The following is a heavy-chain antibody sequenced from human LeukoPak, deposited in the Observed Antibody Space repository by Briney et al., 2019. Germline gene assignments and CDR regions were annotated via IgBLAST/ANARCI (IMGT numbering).Heavy chain of an antibody. CDR1: GFTFSTYV. J-gene: IGHJ4*02. CDR2: ISGSGDNT. CDR3: AKVVAGNIDYYFDY. D-gene: IGHD2/OR15-2a*01. Sequence: PGGSLRLSCAASGFTFSTYVMVWVRRAPEKGLEWVSGISGSGDNTYYADSVKGRFTISRDNSKNTVYLQMRNLRVEHTAAYYCAKVVAGNIDYYFDYWGQGILVAVSS. V-gene: IGHV3-23*01.